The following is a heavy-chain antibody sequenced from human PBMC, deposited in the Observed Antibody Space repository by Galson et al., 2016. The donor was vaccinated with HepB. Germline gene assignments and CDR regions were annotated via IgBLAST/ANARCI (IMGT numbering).Heavy chain of an antibody. Sequence: SLRLSCAASGFTFRNYAMSWVRQAPGKGLEWAASISGSGGDTYIADSVEGRFTISRDNSKNTVDLQMHSLKVEDTAVYFCAKGSGRAGYNCVPIESWGQGTLVPVSS. CDR3: AKGSGRAGYNCVPIES. CDR1: GFTFRNYA. CDR2: ISGSGGDT. J-gene: IGHJ4*02. D-gene: IGHD1-20*01. V-gene: IGHV3-23*01.